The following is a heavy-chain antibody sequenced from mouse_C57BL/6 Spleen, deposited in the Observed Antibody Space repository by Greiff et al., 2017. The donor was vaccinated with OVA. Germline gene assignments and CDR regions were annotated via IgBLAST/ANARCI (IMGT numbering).Heavy chain of an antibody. J-gene: IGHJ3*01. CDR3: ARRDFYEGFAY. D-gene: IGHD1-1*01. V-gene: IGHV1-82*01. CDR2: IYPGDGDT. Sequence: VKLQESGPELVKPGASVKISCKASGYAFSSSWMNWVKQRPGKGLEWIGRIYPGDGDTNYNGKFKGKATLTADKSSSTAYMQLSSLTSEDSAVYFCARRDFYEGFAYWGQGTLVTVSA. CDR1: GYAFSSSW.